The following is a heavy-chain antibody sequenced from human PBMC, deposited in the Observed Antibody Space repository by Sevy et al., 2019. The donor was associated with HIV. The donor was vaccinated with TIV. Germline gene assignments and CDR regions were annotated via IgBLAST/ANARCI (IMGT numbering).Heavy chain of an antibody. CDR3: ASTIVGATRTPKGAFDI. Sequence: GGSLRLSCAASVFTFSSYGMHWVRQAPGKGLEWVAVIWYDGSNKYYADSVKGRFTISRDNSKNTLYLQMNSLRAEDTAVYYCASTIVGATRTPKGAFDIWGQGTMVTVSS. CDR1: VFTFSSYG. CDR2: IWYDGSNK. D-gene: IGHD1-26*01. V-gene: IGHV3-33*01. J-gene: IGHJ3*02.